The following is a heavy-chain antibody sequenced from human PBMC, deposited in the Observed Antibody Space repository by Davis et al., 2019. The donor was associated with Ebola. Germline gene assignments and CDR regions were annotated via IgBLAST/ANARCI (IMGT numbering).Heavy chain of an antibody. CDR1: GFTFSSYW. D-gene: IGHD2-15*01. V-gene: IGHV3-74*01. Sequence: HTGGSLRLSCAASGFTFSSYWMHWVRHAPGKGLVWVSRINSDGSSTSYADSVKGRFTISRDNAKNTLYLQMNSLRAEDTAVYYCARDRFRVVVDPYYGMDVWGQGTTVTVSS. J-gene: IGHJ6*02. CDR3: ARDRFRVVVDPYYGMDV. CDR2: INSDGSST.